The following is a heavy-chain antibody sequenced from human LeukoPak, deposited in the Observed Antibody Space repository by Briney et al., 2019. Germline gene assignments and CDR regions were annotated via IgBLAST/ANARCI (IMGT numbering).Heavy chain of an antibody. CDR2: IRYDGSNK. D-gene: IGHD3-3*01. CDR1: GFTFSSYG. V-gene: IGHV3-30*02. CDR3: AKGKYYYDFWSGYEY. J-gene: IGHJ4*02. Sequence: GGSLRLSCEASGFTFSSYGMHWVRQAPGKGLEWVAFIRYDGSNKYYADSVKGRFTISRDNSKNTLYLQMNSLRAEDTAVYYCAKGKYYYDFWSGYEYWGQGTLVTVSS.